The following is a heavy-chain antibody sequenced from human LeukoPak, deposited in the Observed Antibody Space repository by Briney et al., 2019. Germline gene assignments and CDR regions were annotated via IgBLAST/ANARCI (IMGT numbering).Heavy chain of an antibody. V-gene: IGHV3-21*01. CDR2: ISTSSTYI. Sequence: GGSLRLSCAASGFTFSSYSMIWVRQAPGKGLEWVSSISTSSTYIYYVDSVKGRFTISRDNAKNSLYLQMNSLRVEDTAVYYCARRHYDSSGYRLPFDYWGQGTLVTVSS. CDR3: ARRHYDSSGYRLPFDY. D-gene: IGHD3-22*01. J-gene: IGHJ4*02. CDR1: GFTFSSYS.